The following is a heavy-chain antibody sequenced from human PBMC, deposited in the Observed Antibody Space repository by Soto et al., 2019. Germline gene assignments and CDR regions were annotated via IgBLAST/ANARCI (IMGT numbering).Heavy chain of an antibody. D-gene: IGHD3-3*01. CDR3: VRDVTRRNNDFWSGHYTTDAFDI. CDR1: GFTFSRYW. V-gene: IGHV3-7*01. Sequence: EVQLVESGGGLVQPGGSLRLSCAASGFTFSRYWMSWVRQAPGKGLEWVANIKQDGSEKYYVESVKGRFTMSRDNTKNSLYLQMNSLRAEDTAVYYCVRDVTRRNNDFWSGHYTTDAFDIWGQGRMVTVSS. J-gene: IGHJ3*02. CDR2: IKQDGSEK.